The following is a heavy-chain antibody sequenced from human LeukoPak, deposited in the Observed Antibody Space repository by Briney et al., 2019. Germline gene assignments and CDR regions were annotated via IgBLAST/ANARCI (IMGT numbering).Heavy chain of an antibody. CDR2: ISAYNGNT. D-gene: IGHD1-1*01. CDR1: GYTFTSYG. Sequence: GASVKVSCKASGYTFTSYGISWVRQAPGQGLEWMGWISAYNGNTNYAQKLQGRVTMTTDTSTSTAYMELRSLRSDDTAVYYCARAQGRYNWNDDVGGWFDPWGQGTLVTVSS. V-gene: IGHV1-18*01. CDR3: ARAQGRYNWNDDVGGWFDP. J-gene: IGHJ5*02.